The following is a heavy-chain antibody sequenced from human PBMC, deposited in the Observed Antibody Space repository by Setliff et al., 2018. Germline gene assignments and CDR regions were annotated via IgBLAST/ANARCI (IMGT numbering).Heavy chain of an antibody. J-gene: IGHJ3*01. D-gene: IGHD6-25*01. Sequence: PGGSLRLSCAASGFTFSTYSMHWVRQAPGKGLEWVSSISPNSIYIYYADSVKGRFTIFRDNAKNSLYLQMYSLRVEDTAVYYCARSPANGGHDAFDVWGQGTMVTVSS. V-gene: IGHV3-21*01. CDR2: ISPNSIYI. CDR3: ARSPANGGHDAFDV. CDR1: GFTFSTYS.